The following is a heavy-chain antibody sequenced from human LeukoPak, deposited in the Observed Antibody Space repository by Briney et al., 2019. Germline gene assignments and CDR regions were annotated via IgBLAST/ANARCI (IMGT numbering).Heavy chain of an antibody. Sequence: ASVKVSCKASGYTFTSYDINWVRQATGQGLEWMGWMNPNSGNTGYAQKFQGRVTMTRNTSISTAYTELSSLRSEDTAVYYCARELVVAAQGALGYWGQGTLVTVSS. V-gene: IGHV1-8*01. D-gene: IGHD2-15*01. CDR2: MNPNSGNT. CDR3: ARELVVAAQGALGY. J-gene: IGHJ4*02. CDR1: GYTFTSYD.